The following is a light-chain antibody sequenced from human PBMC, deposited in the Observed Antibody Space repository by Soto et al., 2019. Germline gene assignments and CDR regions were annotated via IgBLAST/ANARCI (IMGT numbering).Light chain of an antibody. CDR3: QQRSNWTIT. J-gene: IGKJ5*01. CDR1: QSVSRY. Sequence: EIVLTQSQATLSLSPGERATLSCRASQSVSRYLAWYQQKPGQAPRVLIYDASNRATGIPARFSGSGSGTDFTLTLSGLENEDVALYYCQQRSNWTITFGQGTRLEIK. CDR2: DAS. V-gene: IGKV3-11*01.